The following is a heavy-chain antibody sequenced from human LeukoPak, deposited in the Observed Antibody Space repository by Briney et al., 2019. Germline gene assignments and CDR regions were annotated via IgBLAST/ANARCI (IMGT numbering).Heavy chain of an antibody. CDR1: GYTFSNYD. V-gene: IGHV1-8*01. J-gene: IGHJ3*02. CDR2: MNPNSGNT. Sequence: ASVKVSCKASGYTFSNYDVNWVRQATGQGLEWMGGMNPNSGNTDYAQNFQGRVTMTRDTSISTAYMELSCLRFEDTAVYYCARVRYDSSGYYASDIWGQGTMVTVSS. CDR3: ARVRYDSSGYYASDI. D-gene: IGHD3-22*01.